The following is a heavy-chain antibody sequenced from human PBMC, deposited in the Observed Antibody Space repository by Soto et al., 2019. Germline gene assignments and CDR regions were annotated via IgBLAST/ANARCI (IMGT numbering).Heavy chain of an antibody. CDR1: GYSFTSYW. CDR3: ARTVYGSGTLNWFDP. J-gene: IGHJ5*02. D-gene: IGHD3-10*01. V-gene: IGHV5-51*01. CDR2: IYPGDSDT. Sequence: PGESLKISCKGSGYSFTSYWIGWVRQMPGKGLEWMGIIYPGDSDTRYSPSFQGQVTISADKSISTAYLQGSSLKASDTAMYYCARTVYGSGTLNWFDPWGQGTLVTVSS.